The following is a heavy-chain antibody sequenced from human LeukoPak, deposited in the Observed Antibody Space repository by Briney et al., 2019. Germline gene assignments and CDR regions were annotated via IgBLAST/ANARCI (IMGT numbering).Heavy chain of an antibody. CDR1: GGSISSYF. J-gene: IGHJ4*02. Sequence: SSETLSLTCTVSGGSISSYFCNWIRQPAGKGLEWVGRIYTSGSTNYNPSLKSRVTMSVDTSKNQFSLKLSSVTGADTAVYYSARETRDSIGYYRDYWGQGTLVTVSS. V-gene: IGHV4-4*07. D-gene: IGHD3-22*01. CDR2: IYTSGST. CDR3: ARETRDSIGYYRDY.